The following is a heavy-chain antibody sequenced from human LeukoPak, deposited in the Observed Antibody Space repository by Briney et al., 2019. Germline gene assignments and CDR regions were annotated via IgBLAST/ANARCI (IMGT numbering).Heavy chain of an antibody. J-gene: IGHJ4*02. V-gene: IGHV3-30*18. CDR3: AKDRYGDYNFDY. D-gene: IGHD4-17*01. CDR2: ISYDGSNK. CDR1: GFTFSSYG. Sequence: GGSLRLSCAASGFTFSSYGMHWVRQAPGKGLEWVAVISYDGSNKYYADSVKGRFTIPRDNSKNTLYPQMNSLRAEDTAVYYCAKDRYGDYNFDYWGQGTLVTVSS.